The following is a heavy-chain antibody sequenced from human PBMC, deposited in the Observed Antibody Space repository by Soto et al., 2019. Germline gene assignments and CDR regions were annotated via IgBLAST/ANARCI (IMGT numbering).Heavy chain of an antibody. J-gene: IGHJ4*02. CDR2: IDHSGIT. CDR3: ARAGYYDIITGGMSSFDD. V-gene: IGHV4-34*01. Sequence: AETLSLTCFVYGAALSTYFWSWIRQSPGKGLEWIGEIDHSGITNYNPSLKSRVTISVETSKNQFSLKLTSVTAADTAVYYCARAGYYDIITGGMSSFDDWGQETLLTVSS. D-gene: IGHD3-9*01. CDR1: GAALSTYF.